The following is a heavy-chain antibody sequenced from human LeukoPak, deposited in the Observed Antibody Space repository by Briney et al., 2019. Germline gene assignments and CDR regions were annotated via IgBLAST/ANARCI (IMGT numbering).Heavy chain of an antibody. J-gene: IGHJ3*01. CDR3: ARDPNGDYLGAFDF. Sequence: GGSLRLSCAASGFTFSRYAMTWVRQAPGKGLEWVSNIRGSGYDTYYADSVKGRFTMSRDNSKNTLYLQMNSLRAEDTAVYFCARDPNGDYLGAFDFWGQGAMVTVSS. CDR2: IRGSGYDT. D-gene: IGHD2-8*01. CDR1: GFTFSRYA. V-gene: IGHV3-23*01.